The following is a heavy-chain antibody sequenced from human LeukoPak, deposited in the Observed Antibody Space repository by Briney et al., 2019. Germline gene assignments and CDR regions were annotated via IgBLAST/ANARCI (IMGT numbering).Heavy chain of an antibody. D-gene: IGHD1-26*01. CDR3: AKARAEYYYYYGMDV. CDR2: ISYDGSNK. J-gene: IGHJ6*02. V-gene: IGHV3-30*18. CDR1: GFTFSSYG. Sequence: GRSLRLSCAASGFTFSSYGMPWVRQAPGKGLEWVAVISYDGSNKYYADSVKGRFTISRDNSKNTLYLQMNSLRAEDTAVYYCAKARAEYYYYYGMDVWGQGTTVTVSS.